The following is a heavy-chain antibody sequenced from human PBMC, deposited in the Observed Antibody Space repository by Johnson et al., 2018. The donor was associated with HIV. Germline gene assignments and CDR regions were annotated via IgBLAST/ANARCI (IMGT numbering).Heavy chain of an antibody. CDR2: ISYVETNK. J-gene: IGHJ3*02. CDR1: AFTFRTYS. CDR3: ATSLTGTRPFDI. V-gene: IGHV3-30*14. Sequence: HVQLVESGGGVIQPGRSLRLSCAASAFTFRTYSMHWVRQPPGKGLEWVAAISYVETNKYYADSVKGRFTISRDNSKNTLYLQMNSLRAEDTAVYYCATSLTGTRPFDIWGQGTMVTVSS. D-gene: IGHD1-7*01.